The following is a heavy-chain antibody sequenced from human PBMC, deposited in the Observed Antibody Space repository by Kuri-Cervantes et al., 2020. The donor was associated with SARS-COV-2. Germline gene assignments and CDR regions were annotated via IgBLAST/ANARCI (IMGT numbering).Heavy chain of an antibody. CDR3: ATGFYRAMGPEEDYYYGMDV. CDR1: GYTLTELS. D-gene: IGHD5-18*01. Sequence: ASVKVSCKVSGYTLTELSMHWVRQAPGKGLEWMGGFDPEDGETIYAQKFQGRVTMTEDTSTDTAYMELSSLISEDTAVYYCATGFYRAMGPEEDYYYGMDVWGQGTTVTVSS. J-gene: IGHJ6*02. CDR2: FDPEDGET. V-gene: IGHV1-24*01.